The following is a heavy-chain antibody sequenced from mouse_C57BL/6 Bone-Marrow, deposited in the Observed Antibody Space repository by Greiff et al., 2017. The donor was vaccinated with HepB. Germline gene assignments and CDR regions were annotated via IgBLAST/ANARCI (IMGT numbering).Heavy chain of an antibody. Sequence: QVQLQQPGAELVKPGASVKMSCKASGYTFTSYWITWVKQRPGQGLEWIGDIYPGSGSTNYNEKFKSKATLTVDTSSSTAYMQLISLTSEDSAVYYCAIHYYGSSPFAYWGQGTLVTVSA. CDR2: IYPGSGST. CDR3: AIHYYGSSPFAY. D-gene: IGHD1-1*01. J-gene: IGHJ3*01. CDR1: GYTFTSYW. V-gene: IGHV1-55*01.